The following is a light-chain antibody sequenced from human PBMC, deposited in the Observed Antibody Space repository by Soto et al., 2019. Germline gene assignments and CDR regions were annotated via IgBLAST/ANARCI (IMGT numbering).Light chain of an antibody. CDR3: SSYAGSNNYV. J-gene: IGLJ1*01. V-gene: IGLV2-8*01. CDR1: SSDVGGYNY. CDR2: EVS. Sequence: QSVLTQPPSASGSPGQSGTISCTGTSSDVGGYNYVSWYQQHPGKAPKLMIYEVSKRPSGVPDRFSGSKSGNTASLTVSGLQAEDEADYYCSSYAGSNNYVFGTGTKGPS.